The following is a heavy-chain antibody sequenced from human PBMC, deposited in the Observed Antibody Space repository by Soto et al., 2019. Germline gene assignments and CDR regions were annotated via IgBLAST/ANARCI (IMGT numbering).Heavy chain of an antibody. CDR3: ARDFSVGATSLYYYYGMDV. D-gene: IGHD3-3*01. Sequence: ASVKVSCKASGYTFTSYGISWVRQAPGQGLEWMGWISAYNGNTNYAQKLQGRVTMTTDTSTSTAYMELRSLRSDDTAVYYCARDFSVGATSLYYYYGMDVWGQGTTVTASS. V-gene: IGHV1-18*01. CDR1: GYTFTSYG. J-gene: IGHJ6*02. CDR2: ISAYNGNT.